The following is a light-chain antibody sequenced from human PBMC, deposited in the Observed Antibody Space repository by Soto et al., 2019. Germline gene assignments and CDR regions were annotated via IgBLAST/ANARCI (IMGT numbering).Light chain of an antibody. CDR2: DAS. V-gene: IGKV3-11*01. Sequence: EIVMTQSPATLSVSPGEGVTLSCRASQSVSSYLAWYQQKPGQAPRLLIYDASNRATGIPARFSGSGSGTDFTLTISNLQPEDFATYYCQQLNAYPLTFGQGTRLEIK. J-gene: IGKJ5*01. CDR3: QQLNAYPLT. CDR1: QSVSSY.